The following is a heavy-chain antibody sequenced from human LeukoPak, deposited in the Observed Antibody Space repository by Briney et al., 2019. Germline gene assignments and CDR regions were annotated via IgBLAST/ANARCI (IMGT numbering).Heavy chain of an antibody. CDR3: ATPRVSYYYDSSGSNFDY. J-gene: IGHJ4*02. Sequence: SVKVSCKASGGTFSSYAISWVRQAPGQGLEWMGRIIPILGIANYAQKLQGRVTITADKSTSTAYMELSSLRSEDTAVYYCATPRVSYYYDSSGSNFDYWGQGTLVTVSS. CDR2: IIPILGIA. CDR1: GGTFSSYA. D-gene: IGHD3-22*01. V-gene: IGHV1-69*04.